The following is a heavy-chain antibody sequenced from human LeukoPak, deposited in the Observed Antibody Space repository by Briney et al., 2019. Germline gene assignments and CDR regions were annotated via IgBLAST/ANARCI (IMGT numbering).Heavy chain of an antibody. V-gene: IGHV1-24*01. Sequence: GASVKVSCKVSGYTLTELSTHWVRQAPGKGLEWMGGFDPEDGETIYAQKFQGRITMTEDTSTDTAYMELSSLRSEDTAVYYCATDLYSGGWSEWGQGTLVTVSS. CDR1: GYTLTELS. CDR3: ATDLYSGGWSE. CDR2: FDPEDGET. J-gene: IGHJ4*02. D-gene: IGHD3-3*01.